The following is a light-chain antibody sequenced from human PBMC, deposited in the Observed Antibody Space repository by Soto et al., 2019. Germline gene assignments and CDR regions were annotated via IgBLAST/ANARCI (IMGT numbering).Light chain of an antibody. Sequence: ETVMTQSPLSLPVTPGEPASISCRSSQSLLQSNGYNYLDWYLQKPGQSPQLLIFLGSSRASGVPDRFSGSRSGTDFTLNISRVEAEDVGIYYCMQALQTPSFGPGTKVDIK. CDR3: MQALQTPS. V-gene: IGKV2-28*01. J-gene: IGKJ3*01. CDR2: LGS. CDR1: QSLLQSNGYNY.